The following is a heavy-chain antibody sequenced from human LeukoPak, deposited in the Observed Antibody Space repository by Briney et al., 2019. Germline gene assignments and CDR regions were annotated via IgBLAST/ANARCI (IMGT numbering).Heavy chain of an antibody. J-gene: IGHJ6*02. CDR1: GGSISSYY. V-gene: IGHV4-59*01. D-gene: IGHD6-13*01. CDR2: IYYTGST. CDR3: ATSLAAAGSYYYYGMDV. Sequence: SETLSLTCTVSGGSISSYYWSWIRQPPGKGLEWIGSIYYTGSTNYNPSLKSRVTISIDTSKNQLSLKLNSLSAADTAVYYCATSLAAAGSYYYYGMDVWGQGTTVTVSS.